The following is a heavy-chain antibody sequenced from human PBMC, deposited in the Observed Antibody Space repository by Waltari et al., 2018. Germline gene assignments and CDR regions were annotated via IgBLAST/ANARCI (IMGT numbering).Heavy chain of an antibody. CDR3: ARAPTVTSNLDS. D-gene: IGHD4-17*01. Sequence: EVQLVESGGGLIQPGGSLRISCAASGLFVSCNSIYWVRQAPGKGLEWVSVIHLDGTTFYADSVKGRFTISRDNSKNTLYLQMNSLRPEDTAMYYCARAPTVTSNLDSWGQGTLVAVSS. CDR1: GLFVSCNS. CDR2: IHLDGTT. V-gene: IGHV3-53*01. J-gene: IGHJ5*01.